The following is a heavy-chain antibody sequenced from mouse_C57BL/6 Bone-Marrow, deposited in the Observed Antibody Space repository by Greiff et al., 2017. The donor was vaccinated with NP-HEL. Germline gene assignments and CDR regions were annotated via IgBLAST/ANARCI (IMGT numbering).Heavy chain of an antibody. Sequence: VKLMESGAELVRPGTSVKVSCKASGYAFTNYLIEWVKQRPGQGLEWIGVINPGSGGTNYNEKFKGKATLTADKSSSTAYMQLSSLTSEDSAVYFCARGGVGLRGFAYWGQGTLVTVSA. CDR3: ARGGVGLRGFAY. CDR2: INPGSGGT. J-gene: IGHJ3*01. V-gene: IGHV1-54*01. D-gene: IGHD1-1*01. CDR1: GYAFTNYL.